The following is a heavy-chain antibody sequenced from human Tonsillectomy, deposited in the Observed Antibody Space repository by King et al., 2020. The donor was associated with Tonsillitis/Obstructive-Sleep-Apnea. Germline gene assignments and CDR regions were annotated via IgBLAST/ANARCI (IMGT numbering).Heavy chain of an antibody. CDR1: VGPIRSSSYY. D-gene: IGHD2-2*01. Sequence: QLQESGPGLVKPSEPLSLPCTVPVGPIRSSSYYWGWIRHPQGKGRGWFGGINYSGGTYYNRSPKIRFTISVDTSKNQFSLKLSSGTAADTAVYYCARHEGAPYGPEGCSSTSCYPRGPFDPWGQGTLVTVSS. CDR2: INYSGGT. V-gene: IGHV4-39*01. CDR3: ARHEGAPYGPEGCSSTSCYPRGPFDP. J-gene: IGHJ5*02.